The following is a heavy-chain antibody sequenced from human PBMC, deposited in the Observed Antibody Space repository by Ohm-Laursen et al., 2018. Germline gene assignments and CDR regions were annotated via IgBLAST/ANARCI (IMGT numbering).Heavy chain of an antibody. CDR1: GASMTSFF. J-gene: IGHJ5*02. V-gene: IGHV4-59*08. CDR2: INYSGRT. D-gene: IGHD6-19*01. CDR3: ARRGSGPVDP. Sequence: GTLSLTCSVSGASMTSFFWNWVRQPPGKGLEWIGSINYSGRTNYNPSLKSRVTMSIDASRKQFSLKLSSVTAADTAVYYCARRGSGPVDPWGQGTLVTVSS.